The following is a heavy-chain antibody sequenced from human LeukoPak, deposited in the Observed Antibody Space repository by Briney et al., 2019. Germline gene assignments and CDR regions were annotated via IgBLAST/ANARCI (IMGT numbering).Heavy chain of an antibody. D-gene: IGHD3-10*01. Sequence: PGGSLRLSCVASRFTFSTYAMHWVRQAPGKGLEYVSAVSSNGGDTYYANSVMGRFTISRDNSKNTLYLQMGSLRPEDMAVYYCARGVAASYYYYGMDVWGQGTTVTVSS. V-gene: IGHV3-64*01. CDR2: VSSNGGDT. CDR1: RFTFSTYA. J-gene: IGHJ6*02. CDR3: ARGVAASYYYYGMDV.